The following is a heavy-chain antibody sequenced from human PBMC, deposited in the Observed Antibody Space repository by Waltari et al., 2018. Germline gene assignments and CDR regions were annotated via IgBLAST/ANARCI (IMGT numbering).Heavy chain of an antibody. D-gene: IGHD3-22*01. J-gene: IGHJ4*02. V-gene: IGHV3-9*01. CDR1: GFTFDDYA. Sequence: EVQLVESGGGLVQPGRSLRLSCAASGFTFDDYAMHWVRPAPGKGLEWVSGISWNSGSIGYADSVKGRFTISRDNAKNSLYLQMNSLRAEDTALYYCAKMVHDSSGYYWDYWGQGTLVTVSS. CDR2: ISWNSGSI. CDR3: AKMVHDSSGYYWDY.